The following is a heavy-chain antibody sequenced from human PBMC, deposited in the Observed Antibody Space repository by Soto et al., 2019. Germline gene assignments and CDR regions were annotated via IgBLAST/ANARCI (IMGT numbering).Heavy chain of an antibody. J-gene: IGHJ6*02. CDR3: ASLDRWQLVSHYYGMDV. CDR2: ISYDGTNK. Sequence: QVQLVESGGGVVQPGRSLRLSCAASGFTFSTYAMHWVRQAPGKGLEWVAVISYDGTNKYYADSVKGRFTISRDNSKNTLYVQMNSLRPEDTAVYYWASLDRWQLVSHYYGMDVWGQGTTVTVSS. D-gene: IGHD1-26*01. CDR1: GFTFSTYA. V-gene: IGHV3-30*04.